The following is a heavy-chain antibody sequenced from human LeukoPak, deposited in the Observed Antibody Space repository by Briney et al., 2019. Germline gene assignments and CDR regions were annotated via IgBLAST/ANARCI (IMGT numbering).Heavy chain of an antibody. CDR2: MNPNSGNT. D-gene: IGHD6-6*01. V-gene: IGHV1-8*01. J-gene: IGHJ4*02. CDR3: ARVYSSSSDLDY. CDR1: GYTFTSYD. Sequence: SVKVSCKASGYTFTSYDINWLRQATAQGLEWMGWMNPNSGNTGYAQKFQGRVTMTRNTSISTAYMELSSLRSEDTAVYYCARVYSSSSDLDYWGQGTLVTVSS.